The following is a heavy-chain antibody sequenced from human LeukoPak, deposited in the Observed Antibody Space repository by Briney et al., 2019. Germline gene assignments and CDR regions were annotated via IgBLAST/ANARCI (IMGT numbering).Heavy chain of an antibody. J-gene: IGHJ6*03. CDR3: ARDRYQLPRILYYYYMDV. V-gene: IGHV7-4-1*02. CDR2: INTNTGNP. Sequence: ASVTVSCKASGYTFTSYAMNWVRQAPGQGLEWMGWINTNTGNPTYAQGFTGRFVFSLDTSVSTAYLQISSLKAEDTAVYYCARDRYQLPRILYYYYMDVWGKGTTVTVSS. CDR1: GYTFTSYA. D-gene: IGHD2-2*01.